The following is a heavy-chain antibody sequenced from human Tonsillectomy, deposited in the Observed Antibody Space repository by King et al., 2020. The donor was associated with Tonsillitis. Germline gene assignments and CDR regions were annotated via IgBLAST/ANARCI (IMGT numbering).Heavy chain of an antibody. J-gene: IGHJ4*02. Sequence: VQLVESGGGLVQPGGSLRLSCAASGVTFSSSWMSWVRQAPGKGLEWVATIHEHGSGSFYVDSVKGRFTIPRDNAKNTLYLQMNSLRAEDTAVYYCARALTSGWSFDYWGQGTLVTVSS. CDR3: ARALTSGWSFDY. V-gene: IGHV3-7*01. D-gene: IGHD3-10*01. CDR1: GVTFSSSW. CDR2: IHEHGSGS.